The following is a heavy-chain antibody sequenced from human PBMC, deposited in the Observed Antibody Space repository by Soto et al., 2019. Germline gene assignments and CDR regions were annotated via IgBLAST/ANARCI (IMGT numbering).Heavy chain of an antibody. Sequence: PGGSLRLSCAASGFTFRNYAMSWVRQTPEKGLEWVSAINGGGISTYYADSVKGRFTISRDQSKNTIYLQMDSLRVEDTALYYCTKGRYLEGFLSGEGEDSWGRGTLVTVSS. D-gene: IGHD3-9*01. CDR2: INGGGIST. CDR1: GFTFRNYA. V-gene: IGHV3-23*01. J-gene: IGHJ5*02. CDR3: TKGRYLEGFLSGEGEDS.